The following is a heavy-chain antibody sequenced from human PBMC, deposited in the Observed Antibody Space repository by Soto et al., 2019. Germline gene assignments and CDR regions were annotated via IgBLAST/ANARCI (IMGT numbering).Heavy chain of an antibody. J-gene: IGHJ6*02. CDR3: ARDRYYGSGTYYNFYSGMDV. V-gene: IGHV4-61*01. CDR1: GGSVSTGMKY. CDR2: MYKTGET. Sequence: PSETLYLTCTVSGGSVSTGMKYWGWVRQPPGKALEFIGYMYKTGETLLNSSLKSRVTLSMETSKNQFSLKLSSVTPADTAVYYCARDRYYGSGTYYNFYSGMDVWGQGTTVTVSS. D-gene: IGHD3-10*01.